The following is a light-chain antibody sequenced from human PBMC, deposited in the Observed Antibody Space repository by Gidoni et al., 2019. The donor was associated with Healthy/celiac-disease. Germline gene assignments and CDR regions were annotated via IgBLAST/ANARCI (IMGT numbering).Light chain of an antibody. Sequence: DIQMTQSPSSLSASVGDRVTITCRASQSISSYLNWYQQKPGKAPKLLIYAASSLQSGVPSRFSGSGSVTYFTLTISSLQPEYFATYYGQQSYSTYTFGQGTKLEIK. CDR1: QSISSY. V-gene: IGKV1-39*01. CDR2: AAS. CDR3: QQSYSTYT. J-gene: IGKJ2*01.